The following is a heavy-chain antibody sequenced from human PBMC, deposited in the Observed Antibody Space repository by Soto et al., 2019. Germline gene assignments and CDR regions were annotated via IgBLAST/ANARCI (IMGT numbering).Heavy chain of an antibody. CDR3: ARGVWHLGELSFVY. CDR1: GGSFSGYY. CDR2: INHSGST. J-gene: IGHJ4*02. V-gene: IGHV4-34*01. D-gene: IGHD3-16*02. Sequence: QVQLQQWGAGLLKPSETLSLTCAVYGGSFSGYYWSWIRQPPGKGLEWIGEINHSGSTNYNPSLKSRVTISVDTSRNQSSLKLSSVTAPATVVYTCARGVWHLGELSFVYWVQEPLVTVPS.